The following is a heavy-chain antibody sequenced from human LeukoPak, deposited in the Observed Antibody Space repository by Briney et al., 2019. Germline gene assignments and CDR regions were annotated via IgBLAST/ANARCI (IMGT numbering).Heavy chain of an antibody. CDR3: ARLGWWDS. V-gene: IGHV4-39*01. Sequence: SETLSLACTVSGDSVSNDNFYWGWIRQPPGKGLEWIGSIYYSGSTYYNPSRISRVTVSGDSSKNQFSLKLSSVTAVETAVYCCARLGWWDSWGQGTLVTVSS. CDR2: IYYSGST. J-gene: IGHJ4*02. D-gene: IGHD2-15*01. CDR1: GDSVSNDNFY.